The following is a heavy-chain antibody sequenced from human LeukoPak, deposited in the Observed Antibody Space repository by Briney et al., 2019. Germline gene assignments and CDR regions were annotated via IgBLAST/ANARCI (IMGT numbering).Heavy chain of an antibody. CDR1: GGSFSGYY. CDR2: INHSGST. CDR3: ASRYGSGYY. Sequence: SETLSFTCAVYGGSFSGYYWSWIRQPPGKGLEWIGEINHSGSTNYNPSLKSRVTISVDTSKNRFSLKLSSVTAADTAVYYCASRYGSGYYWGQGTLVTVSS. V-gene: IGHV4-34*01. J-gene: IGHJ4*02. D-gene: IGHD3-10*01.